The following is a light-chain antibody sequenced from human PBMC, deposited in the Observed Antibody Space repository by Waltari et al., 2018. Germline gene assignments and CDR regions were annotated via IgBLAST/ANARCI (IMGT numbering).Light chain of an antibody. J-gene: IGLJ2*01. CDR1: RSDVGGYYY. V-gene: IGLV2-8*01. Sequence: QSALTQPPSASGSPGQSVPLSSTGTRSDVGGYYYVSWYPQHPGKAPNLMIYEVSKRPPGVPDRFSGSKSGNTASLTVSGLQGEDEADYYCSSYAGSNNYVAFGGGTKLTVL. CDR3: SSYAGSNNYVA. CDR2: EVS.